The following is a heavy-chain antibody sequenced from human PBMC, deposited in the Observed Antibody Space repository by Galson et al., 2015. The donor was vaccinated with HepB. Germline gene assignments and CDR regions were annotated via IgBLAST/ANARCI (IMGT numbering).Heavy chain of an antibody. CDR3: AREGDCGGDCYSFDY. CDR1: GFPFSSYS. J-gene: IGHJ4*02. V-gene: IGHV3-21*01. CDR2: ISSSSSYI. Sequence: LRLSCAASGFPFSSYSMNWVRQAPGKGLEWVSSISSSSSYIYYADSVKGRFTISRDNAKNSLYLQMNSLRAEDTAVYYCAREGDCGGDCYSFDYWGQGTLVTVSS. D-gene: IGHD2-21*01.